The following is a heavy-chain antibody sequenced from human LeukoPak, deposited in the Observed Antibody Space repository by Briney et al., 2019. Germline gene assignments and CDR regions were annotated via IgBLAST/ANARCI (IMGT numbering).Heavy chain of an antibody. Sequence: SETLSLTCTVSGGSISSGGYYWSWIRQHPGKGLEWIGYIYYSGSTYYNPSLKSRVTISVDTSKNQFSLKLSSVTAADTAVYYCARDPTVTTMTFDYWGQGTLVTVSS. V-gene: IGHV4-31*03. J-gene: IGHJ4*02. D-gene: IGHD4-17*01. CDR1: GGSISSGGYY. CDR2: IYYSGST. CDR3: ARDPTVTTMTFDY.